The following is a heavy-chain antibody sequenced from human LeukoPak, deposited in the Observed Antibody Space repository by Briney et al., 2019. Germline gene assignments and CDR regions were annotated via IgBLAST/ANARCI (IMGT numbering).Heavy chain of an antibody. D-gene: IGHD5-18*01. CDR1: GFTFDDFT. CDR2: ISWDGRSA. V-gene: IGHV3-43*01. CDR3: AKSGYSYGSFDY. J-gene: IGHJ4*02. Sequence: GGSLRLSCGASGFTFDDFTMHWVRQAPGKGLEWVSLISWDGRSAYFADSVKGRFTISRDNSKNSLFLQMNSLRTEDTALYYCAKSGYSYGSFDYWGQGTLVTVSS.